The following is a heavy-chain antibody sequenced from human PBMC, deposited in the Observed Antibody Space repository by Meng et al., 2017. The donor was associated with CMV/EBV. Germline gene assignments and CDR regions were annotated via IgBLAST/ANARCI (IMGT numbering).Heavy chain of an antibody. CDR1: GFTFSSYA. CDR2: ISYDGSNK. D-gene: IGHD2-2*01. J-gene: IGHJ6*02. V-gene: IGHV3-30-3*01. CDR3: ARDDCSSTSCYYYYYGMDV. Sequence: GGSLRLSCAASGFTFSSYAMHWVRQAPGKGLEWVAVISYDGSNKYYADSVKGRFTISRVNSKNTLYLQMHSLRAEDTAVYYCARDDCSSTSCYYYYYGMDVWGQGTTVTVSS.